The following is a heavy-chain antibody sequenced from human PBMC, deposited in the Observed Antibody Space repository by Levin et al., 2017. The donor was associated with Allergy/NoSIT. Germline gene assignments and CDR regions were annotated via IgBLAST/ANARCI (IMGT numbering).Heavy chain of an antibody. V-gene: IGHV1-2*02. J-gene: IGHJ4*02. CDR1: GYTFTGYY. D-gene: IGHD2-2*01. CDR2: INPNSGGT. CDR3: AREGLGGYCSSTSCPPGSVYFDY. Sequence: GESLKISCKASGYTFTGYYMHWVRQAPGQGLEWMGWINPNSGGTNYAQKFQGRVTMTRDTSISTAYMELSRLRSDDTAVYYCAREGLGGYCSSTSCPPGSVYFDYWGQGTLVTVSS.